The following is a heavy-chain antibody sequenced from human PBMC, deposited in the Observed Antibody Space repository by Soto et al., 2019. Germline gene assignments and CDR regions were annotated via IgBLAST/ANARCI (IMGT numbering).Heavy chain of an antibody. CDR2: INPNSGGT. Sequence: ASVKVSCKASGYTFTGYYIHWVRQAPGQGLEWMGWINPNSGGTNYAQKFQGRVTMTRDTSTSTAYMELSRLRSDDTAVYYCARVMTTGFYYYYGMDVWGQGTTVTVSS. CDR1: GYTFTGYY. V-gene: IGHV1-2*02. D-gene: IGHD4-4*01. J-gene: IGHJ6*02. CDR3: ARVMTTGFYYYYGMDV.